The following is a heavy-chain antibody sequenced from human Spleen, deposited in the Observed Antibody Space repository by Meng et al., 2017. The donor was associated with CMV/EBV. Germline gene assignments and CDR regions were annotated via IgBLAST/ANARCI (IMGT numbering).Heavy chain of an antibody. Sequence: SISSGGYSWSWIRQPPGKGLEWIGYIYHSGSTYYNPSLKSRVTISVDRSKNQFPLKLSSVTAADTAVYYCARGEGGSYYKGGWFDPWGQGTLVTVSS. CDR2: IYHSGST. CDR3: ARGEGGSYYKGGWFDP. J-gene: IGHJ5*02. CDR1: SISSGGYS. V-gene: IGHV4-30-2*01. D-gene: IGHD1-26*01.